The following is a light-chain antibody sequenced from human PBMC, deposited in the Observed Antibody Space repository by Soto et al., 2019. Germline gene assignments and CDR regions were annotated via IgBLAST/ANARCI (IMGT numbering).Light chain of an antibody. CDR2: EVS. V-gene: IGLV2-14*01. J-gene: IGLJ3*02. CDR1: SSDVGGYNS. CDR3: SSYTRSDTWV. Sequence: QSALTQPASVSGSPGQWITISCTGTSSDVGGYNSVSWYQQHPGKVPKVMIYEVSNRPSGVSDRFSGSKSGNTASLTISGLQAEDAADYYCSSYTRSDTWVFGGGTK.